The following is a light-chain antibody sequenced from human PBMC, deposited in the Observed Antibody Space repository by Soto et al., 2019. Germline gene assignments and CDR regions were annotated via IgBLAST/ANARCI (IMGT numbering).Light chain of an antibody. J-gene: IGKJ1*01. CDR2: QTS. CDR3: QQYDKWPRT. V-gene: IGKV3D-15*01. CDR1: QYINTR. Sequence: EIVWRPSPSTLSSFPDDRVTLSCAASQYINTRLAWYQHRPGQSPRLLIYQTSLRAAGIPARFSASGSGTDFTLTISSLQSEDFAVYYCQQYDKWPRTFGQGTKVEIK.